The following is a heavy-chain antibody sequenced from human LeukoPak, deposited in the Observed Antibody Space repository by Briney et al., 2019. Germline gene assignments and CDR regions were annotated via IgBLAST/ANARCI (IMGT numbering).Heavy chain of an antibody. Sequence: PSEPLSLTCTVSGGSIRSNYWSWLRQPPGKGLEWIGYMYYSGSTNYNPSLKRRVTISVDTSKNQFSLKLSSVTAADTAVYYCARGGLSYYYMDVWGKGTTVTVSS. V-gene: IGHV4-59*13. CDR1: GGSIRSNY. CDR3: ARGGLSYYYMDV. J-gene: IGHJ6*03. CDR2: MYYSGST.